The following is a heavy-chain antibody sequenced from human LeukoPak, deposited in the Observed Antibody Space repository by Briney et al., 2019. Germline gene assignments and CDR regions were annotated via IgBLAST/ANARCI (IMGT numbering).Heavy chain of an antibody. J-gene: IGHJ6*02. V-gene: IGHV4-34*01. CDR3: ARGRPLRYLDV. CDR1: SGSIRSDGYY. D-gene: IGHD3-9*01. CDR2: INHSGGT. Sequence: PSQTLSLTCTVSSGSIRSDGYYWSWIRQPPGKGLEWIGEINHSGGTNYNPSLKSRVTISVDTSKNQFSLKLSSVTAADTAVYYCARGRPLRYLDVWGQGTTVTVSS.